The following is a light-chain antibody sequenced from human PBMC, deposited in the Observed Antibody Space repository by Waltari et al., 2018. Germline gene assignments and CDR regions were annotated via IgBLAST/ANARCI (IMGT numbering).Light chain of an antibody. CDR2: VNSDGRP. V-gene: IGLV4-69*01. Sequence: QPVLTQPPSASASLGASVKLTCTLSSGHNNNAIAWHQQQPEKGPRFLMKVNSDGRPSKGDGIPDRFSGSSSGTEWYLIISILQSEDEADYYCQTWGTGTWVFGGGTRLTVL. CDR3: QTWGTGTWV. J-gene: IGLJ3*02. CDR1: SGHNNNA.